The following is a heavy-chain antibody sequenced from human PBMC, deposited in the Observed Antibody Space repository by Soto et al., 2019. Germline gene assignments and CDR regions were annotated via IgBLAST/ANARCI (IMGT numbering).Heavy chain of an antibody. D-gene: IGHD2-15*01. CDR3: ARRKVVASGPTDV. J-gene: IGHJ4*02. CDR1: GDSISRGGFN. V-gene: IGHV4-31*03. CDR2: IYYDGSI. Sequence: ASETLSLTCTVSGDSISRGGFNWGWVRHRPGKGLEWIGDIYYDGSIFYNPSLRSRTYISSDKSKNAVFLRLSSMSATDTAVYYCARRKVVASGPTDVWGQGMLVTVSS.